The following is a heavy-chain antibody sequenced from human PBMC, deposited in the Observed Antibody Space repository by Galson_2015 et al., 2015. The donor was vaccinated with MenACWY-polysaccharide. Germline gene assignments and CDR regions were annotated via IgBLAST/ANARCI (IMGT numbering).Heavy chain of an antibody. J-gene: IGHJ1*01. CDR2: IYYSRST. D-gene: IGHD2/OR15-2a*01. CDR3: ASQGTWDNSLEH. Sequence: QTLPLTCAVSGASARAGDYYRRWLRQPPGKGLEWIGSIYYSRSTYYTPSLTTRIVISVDPSRNQYSLTLNSVTAAGTAVYYCASQGTWDNSLEHWGQGTLVTVSS. CDR1: GASARAGDYY. V-gene: IGHV4-30-4*01.